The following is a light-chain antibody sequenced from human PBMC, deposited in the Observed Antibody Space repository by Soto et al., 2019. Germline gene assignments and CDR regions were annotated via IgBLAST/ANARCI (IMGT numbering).Light chain of an antibody. CDR3: QQYNNWLSIT. CDR1: QSLNNN. Sequence: IVLTQSPDILSLSPGERSTLSCRSIQSLNNNYLTWYQQKPGQAPRLLIYGASTRATGIPARFSGSGSGTEFTLTISSLQSEDFAVYYCQQYNNWLSITFGQGTRLEIK. J-gene: IGKJ5*01. V-gene: IGKV3-15*01. CDR2: GAS.